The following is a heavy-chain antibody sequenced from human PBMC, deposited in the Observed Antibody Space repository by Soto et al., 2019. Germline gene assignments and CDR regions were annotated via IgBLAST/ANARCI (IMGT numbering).Heavy chain of an antibody. V-gene: IGHV1-24*01. Sequence: ASVKVSCKVSGYTLTELSMHWVRQAPGKGLEWMGGFDPEDGETIYAQKFQGRVTMTEDTSTDTAYMELSSLRSEATAVYYCATVHLGLRYFDWLLVDYWGQGTLVTVSS. D-gene: IGHD3-9*01. J-gene: IGHJ4*02. CDR3: ATVHLGLRYFDWLLVDY. CDR2: FDPEDGET. CDR1: GYTLTELS.